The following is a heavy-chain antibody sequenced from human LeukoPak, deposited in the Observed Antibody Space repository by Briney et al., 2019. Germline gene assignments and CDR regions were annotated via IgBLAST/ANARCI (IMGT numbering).Heavy chain of an antibody. V-gene: IGHV3-23*01. J-gene: IGHJ4*02. Sequence: SGGSLRLSCTASGFTFSSLAMTWVRQAPGKRLEWVSTIRSNGDTTYNADSVKGRFTISRDNSKNTLYLELNSLRVEDTATFYCAKGQELDDGVFDSWGQGTMVTVSS. CDR3: AKGQELDDGVFDS. CDR1: GFTFSSLA. CDR2: IRSNGDTT. D-gene: IGHD1-1*01.